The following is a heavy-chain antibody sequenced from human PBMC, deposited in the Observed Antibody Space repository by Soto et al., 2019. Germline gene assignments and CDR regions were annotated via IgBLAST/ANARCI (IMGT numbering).Heavy chain of an antibody. Sequence: SETLSLTCTVSGGSISSGDYYWSWIRQPPGKGLEWIGYIYYSGSTYYNPSLKSRVTISVDTSKNQFSLKLSSVTAADTAVYYCARNKHYDSSGYYYHPYYYYGMDVWGQGTTVTVSS. D-gene: IGHD3-22*01. J-gene: IGHJ6*02. CDR1: GGSISSGDYY. V-gene: IGHV4-30-4*02. CDR2: IYYSGST. CDR3: ARNKHYDSSGYYYHPYYYYGMDV.